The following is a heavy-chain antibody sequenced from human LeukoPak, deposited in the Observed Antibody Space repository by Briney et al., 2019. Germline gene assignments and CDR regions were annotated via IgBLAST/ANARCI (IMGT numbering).Heavy chain of an antibody. V-gene: IGHV4-59*01. D-gene: IGHD1-26*01. CDR2: IYYSGGT. J-gene: IGHJ4*02. Sequence: PSETLSLTCTVSGGSISSYYWGWIRQPPGKGLEWIGYIYYSGGTNYNPSLKSRVTISVDTSKNQFSLKLSSVTAADTAVYYCASLGGYQNGNFDYWGRGALVSVSS. CDR1: GGSISSYY. CDR3: ASLGGYQNGNFDY.